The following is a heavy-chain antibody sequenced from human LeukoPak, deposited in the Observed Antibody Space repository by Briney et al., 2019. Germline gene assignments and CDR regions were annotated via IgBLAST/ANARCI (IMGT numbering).Heavy chain of an antibody. CDR1: GYIFTSYW. CDR3: ARHQYYYDSRGYYIDY. CDR2: IYPGGSDT. V-gene: IGHV5-51*01. J-gene: IGHJ4*02. D-gene: IGHD3-22*01. Sequence: GESLQISCKGSGYIFTSYWIGWVRPMPGKGLEWMGIIYPGGSDTRYSPSFQGQVTISVDKSISTAYLQWNSLRASDTAMYYCARHQYYYDSRGYYIDYWGQGTLVTVSS.